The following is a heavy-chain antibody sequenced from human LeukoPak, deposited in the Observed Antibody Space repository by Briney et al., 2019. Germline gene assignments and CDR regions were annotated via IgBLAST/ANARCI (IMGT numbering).Heavy chain of an antibody. J-gene: IGHJ4*02. CDR2: ISSSSSYI. CDR3: TIFGVVIIGY. V-gene: IGHV3-21*01. CDR1: GFTFSSYS. D-gene: IGHD3-3*01. Sequence: GSLRLSCAASGFTFSSYSMNWVRQAPGKGLEWVSSISSSSSYIYYADSVKGRFTISRDNAKNSLYLQMNSLRAEDTAVYFCTIFGVVIIGYWGQGTLVTVSS.